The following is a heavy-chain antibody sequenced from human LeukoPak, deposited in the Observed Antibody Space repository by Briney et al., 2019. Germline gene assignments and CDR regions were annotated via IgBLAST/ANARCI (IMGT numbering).Heavy chain of an antibody. D-gene: IGHD2-2*01. Sequence: SETLSLTCTVSGGSISSYYWSWIRQPPGKGLEWIGYIYYSGSTNYNPSLKSRVTISVDTSKNQFSLKLSSVTAADSAVYYCARDSCSSTSCRRKFDNWGQGTLVTVSS. CDR2: IYYSGST. V-gene: IGHV4-59*12. CDR3: ARDSCSSTSCRRKFDN. J-gene: IGHJ4*02. CDR1: GGSISSYY.